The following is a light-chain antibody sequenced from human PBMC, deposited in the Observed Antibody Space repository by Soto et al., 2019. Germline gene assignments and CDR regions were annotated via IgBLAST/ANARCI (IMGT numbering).Light chain of an antibody. V-gene: IGKV3-15*01. CDR3: QQYHYWPPRT. J-gene: IGKJ1*01. CDR1: QSVSTN. Sequence: EVVVTQSPRTLSVSPGERATLSCRASQSVSTNVAWYQQKPGQAPRLLISGASTRAAGVSARFTGSGSGTEFTLTISSLQSFHCAGYYCQQYHYWPPRTCGPGTRVDIK. CDR2: GAS.